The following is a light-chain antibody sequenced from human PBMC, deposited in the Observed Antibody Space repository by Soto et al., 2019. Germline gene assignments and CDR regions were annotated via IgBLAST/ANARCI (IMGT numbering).Light chain of an antibody. Sequence: DIQMTQSPSTLSASVGDRVTIICRASQSISSWLAWYQQKPGKAPKLLIYKASSLESGVPSRFSGSGSGTECTLTISRLQPDDFATYYCQQYNTYAWTFGQGTKVEIK. CDR3: QQYNTYAWT. CDR1: QSISSW. CDR2: KAS. J-gene: IGKJ1*01. V-gene: IGKV1-5*03.